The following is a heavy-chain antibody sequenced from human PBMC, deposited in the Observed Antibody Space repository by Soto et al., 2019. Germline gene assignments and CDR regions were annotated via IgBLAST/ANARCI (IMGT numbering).Heavy chain of an antibody. D-gene: IGHD5-18*01. CDR2: IYYSGGT. J-gene: IGHJ6*02. Sequence: SETLSLACTVSGGSVSSGSYYWSWIRQPPGKGLEWIGYIYYSGGTNYNPSLKSRVTISVDTSKNQFSLKLSSVTAADTAVYYCARGGYSYGYGGYYYYGMDVWGQGTTVTV. V-gene: IGHV4-61*01. CDR1: GGSVSSGSYY. CDR3: ARGGYSYGYGGYYYYGMDV.